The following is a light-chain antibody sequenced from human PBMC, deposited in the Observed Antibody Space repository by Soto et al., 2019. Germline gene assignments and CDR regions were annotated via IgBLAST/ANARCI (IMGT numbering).Light chain of an antibody. CDR1: SSDVGGYTY. CDR2: DVT. CDR3: SSYTSSSTPYV. J-gene: IGLJ1*01. Sequence: QSALTQPASVSGSPGQSITISCTGTSSDVGGYTYVSWYQQHPLKAPKLLIYDVTNRPSGVSDRFSGSKSGNTASLTISGLQSEDEADYYCSSYTSSSTPYVFGTGTKVTVL. V-gene: IGLV2-14*01.